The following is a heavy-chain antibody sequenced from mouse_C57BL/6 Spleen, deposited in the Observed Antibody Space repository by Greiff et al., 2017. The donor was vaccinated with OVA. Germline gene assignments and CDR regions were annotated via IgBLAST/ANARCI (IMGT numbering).Heavy chain of an antibody. CDR1: GYTFTSYG. J-gene: IGHJ4*01. V-gene: IGHV1-81*01. CDR3: ARFYGSSYAMDY. D-gene: IGHD1-1*01. Sequence: QVQLQPSGAELARPGASVKLSCKASGYTFTSYGISWVKQRTGQGLEWIGEIYPRSGNTYYNEKCKGKATLTADKSSSTAYMELRSLTSEDSAVYFCARFYGSSYAMDYWGQGTSVTVSS. CDR2: IYPRSGNT.